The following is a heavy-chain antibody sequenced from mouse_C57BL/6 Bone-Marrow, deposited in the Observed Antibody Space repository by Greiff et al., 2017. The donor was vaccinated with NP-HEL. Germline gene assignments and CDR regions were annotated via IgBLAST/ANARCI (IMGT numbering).Heavy chain of an antibody. CDR3: ARRDYYGRSLDY. CDR1: GFTFSSYG. J-gene: IGHJ2*01. D-gene: IGHD1-1*01. CDR2: ISSGGSYT. V-gene: IGHV5-6*01. Sequence: EVQGVESGGDLVKPGGSLKLSCAASGFTFSSYGMSWVRQTPDKRLEWVATISSGGSYTYYPDSVKGRFTISRDNAKNTLYLQMSSLKSEDTAMYYSARRDYYGRSLDYWGQGTTLTVSA.